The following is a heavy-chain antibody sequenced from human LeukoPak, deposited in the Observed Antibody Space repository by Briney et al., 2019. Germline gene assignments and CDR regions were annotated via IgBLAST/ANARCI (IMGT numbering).Heavy chain of an antibody. D-gene: IGHD3-3*01. CDR3: ARDKLKPTYYDFWSGLDV. J-gene: IGHJ6*04. Sequence: SSETLSLTCTVSGGSISSGGYYWSWIRQPPGKGLEWIGYIYHSGSTYYNPSLKSRVTISVDRSKNQFSLKLSSVTAADTAVYYCARDKLKPTYYDFWSGLDVWGKGTTVTVSS. CDR1: GGSISSGGYY. V-gene: IGHV4-30-2*01. CDR2: IYHSGST.